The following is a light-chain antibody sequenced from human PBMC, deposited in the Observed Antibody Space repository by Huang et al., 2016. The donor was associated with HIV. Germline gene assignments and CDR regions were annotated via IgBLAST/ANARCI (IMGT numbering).Light chain of an antibody. CDR1: QIIRTNY. V-gene: IGKV3-20*01. CDR2: GAS. CDR3: QQYDTLPRT. J-gene: IGKJ1*01. Sequence: EIVLTQSLGTLSLSPGERVTLSCRARQIIRTNYIAWFQQKPGQAPRLLVYGASSRATGIPDRFSGTGSGTDFTLSIGRLEPEDSALYYCQQYDTLPRTFGQGTKVEIK.